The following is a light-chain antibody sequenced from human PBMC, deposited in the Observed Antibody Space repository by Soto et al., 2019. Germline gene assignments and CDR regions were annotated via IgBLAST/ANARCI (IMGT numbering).Light chain of an antibody. V-gene: IGLV4-69*01. CDR3: QTWGTGIQV. J-gene: IGLJ1*01. Sequence: QPVLTQSPSASASLGASVKLTCTLSSGHSSYAIAWHQQQPEKGPRYLMKVNSDGSHSKGDGIPDRFSGSSSGAERYLTISSLQSEDEADYYCQTWGTGIQVFGTGTMLTVL. CDR1: SGHSSYA. CDR2: VNSDGSH.